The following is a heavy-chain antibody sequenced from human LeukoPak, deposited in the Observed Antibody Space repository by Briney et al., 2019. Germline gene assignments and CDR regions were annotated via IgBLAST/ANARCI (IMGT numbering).Heavy chain of an antibody. CDR2: IRGSGCST. Sequence: PGASLRLSCAASGFTFSSYAMSWVGQAPGKGLEWVSAIRGSGCSTYYADSVKGRFTISRDNSKNTLYLQMNSLRAEDTAVYYCAEISAYDILTGDFDYWGQGTLVTVSS. CDR3: AEISAYDILTGDFDY. V-gene: IGHV3-23*01. D-gene: IGHD3-9*01. J-gene: IGHJ4*02. CDR1: GFTFSSYA.